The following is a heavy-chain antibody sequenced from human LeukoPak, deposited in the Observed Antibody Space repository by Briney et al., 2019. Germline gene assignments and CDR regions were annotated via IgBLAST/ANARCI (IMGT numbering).Heavy chain of an antibody. Sequence: GGSLRLTCVASGFTFTHHGIHWVRQAPGKGLEWVAFIRSDGTNKYADSVKGRFTISRDNSKNTLYLQMNSLTAEDTALYYCARPGYYYDSSGAFDIWGQGTMVTVSS. V-gene: IGHV3-30*02. D-gene: IGHD3-22*01. CDR3: ARPGYYYDSSGAFDI. J-gene: IGHJ3*02. CDR1: GFTFTHHG. CDR2: IRSDGTNK.